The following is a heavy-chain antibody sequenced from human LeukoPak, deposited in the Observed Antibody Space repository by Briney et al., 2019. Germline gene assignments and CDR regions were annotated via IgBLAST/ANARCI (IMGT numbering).Heavy chain of an antibody. CDR3: ARSGRGHVYGFFDY. CDR1: GYTFTGYY. CDR2: VNTHTGAT. V-gene: IGHV1-2*02. J-gene: IGHJ4*02. Sequence: ASVKVSCKASGYTFTGYYMHWVRQAPGQGLEWMGWVNTHTGATSYAQKFQGVVTMTRDTSISTAYMELSRPRSDDTAMYYCARSGRGHVYGFFDYWGQGTLVTVSS. D-gene: IGHD3-10*01.